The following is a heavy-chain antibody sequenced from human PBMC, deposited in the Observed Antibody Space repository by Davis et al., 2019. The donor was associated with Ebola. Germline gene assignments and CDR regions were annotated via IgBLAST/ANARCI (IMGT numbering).Heavy chain of an antibody. CDR3: AREIEYYEILTGYFPY. CDR1: GFTFSTYW. Sequence: PGGSLRLSCAASGFTFSTYWMNWVRQAPGKGLEWVANINQDGSEEYYVDSVKGRFTISRDNAKNSLYLQMNSLRAEDTAVYYCAREIEYYEILTGYFPYWGQGTLVTVSS. J-gene: IGHJ4*02. V-gene: IGHV3-7*03. D-gene: IGHD3-9*01. CDR2: INQDGSEE.